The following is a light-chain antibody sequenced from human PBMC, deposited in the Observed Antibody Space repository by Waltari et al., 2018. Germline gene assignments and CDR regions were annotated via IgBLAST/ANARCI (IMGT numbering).Light chain of an antibody. CDR3: QQHDSYPLT. CDR1: QGISTH. J-gene: IGKJ4*01. CDR2: AAS. Sequence: DIQLTQSPSFLSASVRDRVTITCRASQGISTHLAWYQQKPGKGPKLLIYAASTLQSDIPSRFSGSGSGTEFTLTISSLQSEDFATYYCQQHDSYPLTFGGGTKVEIK. V-gene: IGKV1-9*01.